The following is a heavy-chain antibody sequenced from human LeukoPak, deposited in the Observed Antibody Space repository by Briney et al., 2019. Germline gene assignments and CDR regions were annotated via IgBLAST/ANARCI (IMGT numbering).Heavy chain of an antibody. CDR1: GGSISSYY. D-gene: IGHD2-15*01. V-gene: IGHV4-4*07. Sequence: PSETLSLTCTVSGGSISSYYWSWIRQPAGKGLEWIGRIYTSGSTNYNPSLKSRVTISVDTSKNQFSLKLSSVTAADTAVYYCASQNGYCSGGSCYNWFDPWGQGTLVTVSS. CDR2: IYTSGST. J-gene: IGHJ5*02. CDR3: ASQNGYCSGGSCYNWFDP.